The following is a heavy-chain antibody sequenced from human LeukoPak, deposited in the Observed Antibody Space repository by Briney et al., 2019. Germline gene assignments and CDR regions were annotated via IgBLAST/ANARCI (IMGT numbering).Heavy chain of an antibody. Sequence: PSETLSLTCTVSGGSISSSSYYWGWIRQPPGKGLEWIGSIYYSGSTYYNPSLKSRVTISVDTSKNQFSLKLSSVTAADTAVYYCARGEVVTASDAFDIWGQGTMVTVSS. V-gene: IGHV4-39*07. CDR2: IYYSGST. D-gene: IGHD2-21*02. CDR3: ARGEVVTASDAFDI. J-gene: IGHJ3*02. CDR1: GGSISSSSYY.